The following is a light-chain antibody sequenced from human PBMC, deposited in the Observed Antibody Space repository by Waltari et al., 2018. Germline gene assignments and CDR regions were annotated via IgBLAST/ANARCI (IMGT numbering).Light chain of an antibody. J-gene: IGLJ2*01. CDR1: TSDVGAYNY. Sequence: QSAPTQPPSVSGSPGQSVTISCTGTTSDVGAYNYVSWHQQHPGKAPKLMIYGVSNRPSGGSDRFSGSKSGNTASLTISGLQAEDEADYYCCSYTTSNTWVFGGGTRLTVL. V-gene: IGLV2-14*01. CDR3: CSYTTSNTWV. CDR2: GVS.